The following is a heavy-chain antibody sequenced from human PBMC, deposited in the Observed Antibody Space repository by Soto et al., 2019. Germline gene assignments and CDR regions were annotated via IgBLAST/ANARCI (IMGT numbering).Heavy chain of an antibody. CDR1: GGTFSSYS. CDR2: IIPIFGTA. CDR3: ARLWRRNYYDSSGYRLYDAFDI. V-gene: IGHV1-69*13. Sequence: SVKVSCKASGGTFSSYSISWVRQAPGQGLEWMGGIIPIFGTANYAQKFQGRVTITADESTSTAYMELSSLRSEDTAVYYCARLWRRNYYDSSGYRLYDAFDIWGQGTMVTVSS. D-gene: IGHD3-22*01. J-gene: IGHJ3*02.